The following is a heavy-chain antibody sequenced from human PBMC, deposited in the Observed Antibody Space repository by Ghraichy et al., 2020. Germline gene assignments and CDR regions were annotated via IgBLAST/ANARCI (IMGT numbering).Heavy chain of an antibody. V-gene: IGHV3-23*01. CDR2: ISGSGDST. CDR1: GFTVSTNY. J-gene: IGHJ4*02. D-gene: IGHD5-12*01. Sequence: GGSLRLSCAASGFTVSTNYMSWVRQAPGKGLEWVSVISGSGDSTYYAGSVKGRFTISRDNSKNTLYLQMNSLRAEDTALYYCAKGRTRCSSSSCTSPQGNLGYSAYDSVLGYWGQGTLVSVSS. CDR3: AKGRTRCSSSSCTSPQGNLGYSAYDSVLGY.